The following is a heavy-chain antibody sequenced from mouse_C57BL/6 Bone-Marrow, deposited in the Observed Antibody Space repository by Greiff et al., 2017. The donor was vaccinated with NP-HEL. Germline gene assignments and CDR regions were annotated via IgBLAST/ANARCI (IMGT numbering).Heavy chain of an antibody. CDR3: ARGGNWDVGFAY. J-gene: IGHJ3*01. D-gene: IGHD4-1*01. Sequence: EVKVVESVAELVRPGASVKLSCTASGFNIKNTYMHWVKQRPEQGLEWIGRIDPANGNTKYAPKFQGKATITADTSSNTAYLQLSSLTSEDTAIYYCARGGNWDVGFAYWGQGTLVTVSA. CDR2: IDPANGNT. V-gene: IGHV14-3*01. CDR1: GFNIKNTY.